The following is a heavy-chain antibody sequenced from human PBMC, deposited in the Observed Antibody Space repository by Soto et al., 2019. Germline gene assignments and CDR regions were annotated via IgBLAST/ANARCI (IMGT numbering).Heavy chain of an antibody. CDR3: ARDDNYYDNSGLIFDAFDI. CDR2: INADNGNT. V-gene: IGHV1-3*01. CDR1: GYTFTSYG. D-gene: IGHD3-22*01. J-gene: IGHJ3*02. Sequence: ASVKVSCKASGYTFTSYGISWVRQAPGQGLEWMGWINADNGNTKYSQKFQGRVTITRDTSASTAYMELSSLRSEDTAVYYCARDDNYYDNSGLIFDAFDIWGQGTMVTVSS.